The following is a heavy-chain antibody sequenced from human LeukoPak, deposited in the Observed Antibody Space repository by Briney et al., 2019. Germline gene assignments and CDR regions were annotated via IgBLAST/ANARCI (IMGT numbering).Heavy chain of an antibody. J-gene: IGHJ4*02. V-gene: IGHV3-7*03. CDR2: IRQDGNEK. CDR1: GFTLSSYW. CDR3: ATQPAAADVDY. D-gene: IGHD2-2*01. Sequence: QPGGSLRLSCAGSGFTLSSYWMSWVRQAPGKGLEWVANIRQDGNEKYYVDSVKGRFTISRDNAKKSLYLQMNSLRAEDTAVYYCATQPAAADVDYWGQGTLVNGSS.